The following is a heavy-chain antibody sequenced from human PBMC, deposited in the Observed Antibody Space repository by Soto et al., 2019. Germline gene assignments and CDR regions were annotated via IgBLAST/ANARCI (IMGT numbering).Heavy chain of an antibody. J-gene: IGHJ4*02. CDR3: ARAAMGASSWPFDY. V-gene: IGHV4-4*02. Sequence: QVQLQESGPGLVKPSGTLSLTCAVSGGSISSSNWWSWVRQHPGKGLEWIGEIYHSGSTNYNPSIKSRGTISVDKSKNQFSLRLSSVTAADTAVYYCARAAMGASSWPFDYWGQGTLVTVSS. CDR1: GGSISSSNW. CDR2: IYHSGST. D-gene: IGHD6-13*01.